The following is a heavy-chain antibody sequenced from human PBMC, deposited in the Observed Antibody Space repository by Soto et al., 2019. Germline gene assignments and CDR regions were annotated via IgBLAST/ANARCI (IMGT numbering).Heavy chain of an antibody. D-gene: IGHD6-6*01. V-gene: IGHV3-74*01. Sequence: EVQLVESGGGLVQPGGSLRLSCVASGFTFSNYCMYWVRQAPGKGLEWVSRISSDGSSTKNADFVKGRFTISRDNAKNTLYLQMDSLSVADMAVYYCVRVTSVSQERMDVWGQGTTVTVSS. J-gene: IGHJ6*02. CDR1: GFTFSNYC. CDR2: ISSDGSST. CDR3: VRVTSVSQERMDV.